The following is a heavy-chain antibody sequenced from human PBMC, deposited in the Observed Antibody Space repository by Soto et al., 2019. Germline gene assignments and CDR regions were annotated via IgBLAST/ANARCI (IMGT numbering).Heavy chain of an antibody. CDR3: ARSVAVPGAHIDY. V-gene: IGHV4-59*01. Sequence: KPSETLSLTCSVSGGSISGSYWSWIRQSPGKGLEWLGYVYYTASNNYSPSLSSRVSIAVDTSKNEFSLRLSSVTAADTAVYFCARSVAVPGAHIDYWGQGTQVTVSS. CDR2: VYYTASN. CDR1: GGSISGSY. J-gene: IGHJ4*02. D-gene: IGHD6-19*01.